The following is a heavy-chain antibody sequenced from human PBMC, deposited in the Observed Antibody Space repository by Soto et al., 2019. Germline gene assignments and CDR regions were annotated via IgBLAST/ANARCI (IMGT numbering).Heavy chain of an antibody. CDR2: IYYSGST. CDR1: GGSISSSSYY. CDR3: VGCSASDRSGWSCYFDY. J-gene: IGHJ4*02. V-gene: IGHV4-39*01. D-gene: IGHD6-19*01. Sequence: QLQLQESGPGLVKPSETLSLTCTVSGGSISSSSYYWGWIRQPPGKGLEWIGSIYYSGSTYYNPSLKSRVPISVDTSTNQFSLQLSSVTAADTAVYYCVGCSASDRSGWSCYFDYWGQGTLVTVSS.